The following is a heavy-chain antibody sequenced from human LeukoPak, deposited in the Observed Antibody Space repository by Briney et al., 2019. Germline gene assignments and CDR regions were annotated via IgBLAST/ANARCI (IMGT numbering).Heavy chain of an antibody. V-gene: IGHV3-33*01. CDR3: ARGSGGYCSGGSCFKWFDP. Sequence: GGSLRLSCAASGFTFSSYGMHWVRQAPGKGLEWEAVISYDGSDKYYADSVKGRFTISRDNSKNTLYLQMNSLRAEDTAVYYCARGSGGYCSGGSCFKWFDPWGQGTLVTVSA. CDR1: GFTFSSYG. J-gene: IGHJ5*02. D-gene: IGHD2-15*01. CDR2: ISYDGSDK.